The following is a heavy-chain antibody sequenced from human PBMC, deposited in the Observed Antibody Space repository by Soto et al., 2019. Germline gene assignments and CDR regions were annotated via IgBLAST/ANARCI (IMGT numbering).Heavy chain of an antibody. CDR3: ARMATFGSLNWFDP. CDR1: GYTFTSYA. V-gene: IGHV1-8*02. Sequence: ASVKVSCKASGYTFTSYAMHWVRQAPGQRLEWMGIINPSGDTGYAQKFQGRVTMTRDISIATAYMELSSLRSDDTAIYYCARMATFGSLNWFDPWGQGTLVTVSS. J-gene: IGHJ5*02. CDR2: INPSGDT. D-gene: IGHD3-16*01.